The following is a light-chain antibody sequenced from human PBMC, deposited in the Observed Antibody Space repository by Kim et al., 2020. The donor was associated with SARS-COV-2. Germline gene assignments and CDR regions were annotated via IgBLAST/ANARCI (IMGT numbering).Light chain of an antibody. J-gene: IGLJ3*02. V-gene: IGLV6-57*01. CDR1: SGSIVSNY. CDR3: QSYDSSHQV. Sequence: GKTVTISCTRSSGSIVSNYVQWYQQRPGSSPTTVIYEDDQRPSGVPDRFSGSIDSSSNSASLTISGLKIEDEADYYCQSYDSSHQVFGGGTKLTVL. CDR2: EDD.